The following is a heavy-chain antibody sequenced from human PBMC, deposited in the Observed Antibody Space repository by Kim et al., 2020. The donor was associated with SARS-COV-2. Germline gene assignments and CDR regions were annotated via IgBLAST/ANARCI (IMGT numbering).Heavy chain of an antibody. D-gene: IGHD3-3*01. CDR3: ARTIFGVVFFDY. V-gene: IGHV4-31*02. Sequence: YFNPSLKSRVTISVDTSKNQFSLKLSSVTAADTAVYYCARTIFGVVFFDYWGQGTLVTVSS. J-gene: IGHJ4*02.